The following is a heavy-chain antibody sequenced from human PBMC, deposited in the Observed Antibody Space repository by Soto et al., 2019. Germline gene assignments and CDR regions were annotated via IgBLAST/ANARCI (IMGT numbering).Heavy chain of an antibody. CDR3: AKNRDVELVRFAFDH. D-gene: IGHD3-10*01. Sequence: EVQLLESGGGLAQPGGSLRLSCAASGFTFSNYAMNWVRQAPGKGLEWVAVFSGTDGRTYYADSVKGRFTISRDNADNTLYLEMHSLRPEDTATYYCAKNRDVELVRFAFDHWGQGALVIVSS. CDR1: GFTFSNYA. V-gene: IGHV3-23*01. J-gene: IGHJ4*02. CDR2: FSGTDGRT.